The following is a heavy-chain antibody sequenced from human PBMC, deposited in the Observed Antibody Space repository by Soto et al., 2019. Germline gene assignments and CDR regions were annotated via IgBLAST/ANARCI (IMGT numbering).Heavy chain of an antibody. CDR1: GYTFNDYH. CDR3: ARHRFSSGSDYFDY. J-gene: IGHJ4*02. D-gene: IGHD3-22*01. Sequence: ASVKVSCKASGYTFNDYHLHWVRQAPGQGLEWMGSIKPNSGDTDYSQTFQGRVTMTRDTSIRTAYMEVAGLRSDDTAVYYCARHRFSSGSDYFDYWGQGTLVTVSS. V-gene: IGHV1-2*02. CDR2: IKPNSGDT.